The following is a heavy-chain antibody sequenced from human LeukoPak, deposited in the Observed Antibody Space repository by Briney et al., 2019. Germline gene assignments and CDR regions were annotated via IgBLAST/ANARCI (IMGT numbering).Heavy chain of an antibody. CDR2: IIPILGIA. Sequence: SVKVSCKSSGYTFTSYDINWVRQATGQGLEWMGRIIPILGIANYAQKFQGRVTITADESTSTAYMELSRLRSDDTAVYYCAREAYYGSGSYPTNYGMDVWGQGTTVTVSS. CDR3: AREAYYGSGSYPTNYGMDV. D-gene: IGHD3-10*01. CDR1: GYTFTSYD. V-gene: IGHV1-69*04. J-gene: IGHJ6*02.